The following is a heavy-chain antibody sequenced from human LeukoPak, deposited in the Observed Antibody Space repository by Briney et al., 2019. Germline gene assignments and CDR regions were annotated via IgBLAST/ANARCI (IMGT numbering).Heavy chain of an antibody. CDR2: IKHDGSDN. J-gene: IGHJ3*02. D-gene: IGHD4-17*01. CDR3: ARVRTTGTMFYVFDI. CDR1: GFTFSSYW. Sequence: GGSLRLSCAASGFTFSSYWMSWVSQAPGKGLQSVANIKHDGSDNYCVDSVKGRFTISRENAKNSLYLQMNSLRIEDTALYYCARVRTTGTMFYVFDIFGERAILTGCS. V-gene: IGHV3-7*01.